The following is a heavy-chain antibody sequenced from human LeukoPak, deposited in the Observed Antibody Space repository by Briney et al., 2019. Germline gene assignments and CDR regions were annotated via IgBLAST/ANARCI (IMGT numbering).Heavy chain of an antibody. D-gene: IGHD2-2*01. CDR3: ARGYCSSTSCYFFSGHLRSYSVRFDP. V-gene: IGHV4-34*01. J-gene: IGHJ5*02. CDR1: GGSFSGYY. Sequence: SETLSLTCAVYGGSFSGYYWSWIRQPPGKGLEWIGEINHSGSTNYNPSLKSRVTISVDTSKNQFSLKLSSVTAADTAVYYCARGYCSSTSCYFFSGHLRSYSVRFDPWGQGTLVTVSS. CDR2: INHSGST.